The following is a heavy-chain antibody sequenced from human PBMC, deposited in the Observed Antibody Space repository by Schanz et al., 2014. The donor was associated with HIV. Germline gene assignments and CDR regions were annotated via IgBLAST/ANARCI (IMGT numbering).Heavy chain of an antibody. D-gene: IGHD4-17*01. CDR2: ISYDGSIK. J-gene: IGHJ4*02. CDR3: ARGGTTDYLDN. Sequence: VQLVESGGGLVQPGGSLRVSCAASGFTFRTHGIHWVRQAPAKGLEWVAVISYDGSIKEYADSVKGRFAISRDNSKNTLYLQMNSLRAEDTALYYCARGGTTDYLDNWGQGTLVTVSS. CDR1: GFTFRTHG. V-gene: IGHV3-30*03.